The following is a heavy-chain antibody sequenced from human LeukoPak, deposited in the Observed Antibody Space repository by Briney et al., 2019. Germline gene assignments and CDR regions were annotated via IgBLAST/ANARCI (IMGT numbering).Heavy chain of an antibody. CDR1: GFTFSSYW. D-gene: IGHD6-13*01. J-gene: IGHJ4*02. CDR3: ARIAAAGHIDY. CDR2: IISDGSST. Sequence: QPGGSLRLSRAASGFTFSSYWMHWVRQAPGKGLVWVSRIISDGSSTSYADSVKGRFTISRDNAKNTLYLQMNSLRAEDTAVYYCARIAAAGHIDYWGQGTLVTVSS. V-gene: IGHV3-74*01.